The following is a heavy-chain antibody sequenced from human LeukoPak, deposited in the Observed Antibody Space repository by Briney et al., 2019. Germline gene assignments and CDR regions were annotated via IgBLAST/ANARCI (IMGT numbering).Heavy chain of an antibody. Sequence: SETLSLTCAVYGGSFSGYYWSWIRQPPGKGLEWIGEINHSGSTNYNPSLKSRVTISVDTSKNQFSLKLSSVTAADTAVYYCVRFGPYDYVWGSYPDYWGQGTLVTVSS. D-gene: IGHD3-16*02. CDR3: VRFGPYDYVWGSYPDY. CDR2: INHSGST. J-gene: IGHJ4*02. CDR1: GGSFSGYY. V-gene: IGHV4-34*01.